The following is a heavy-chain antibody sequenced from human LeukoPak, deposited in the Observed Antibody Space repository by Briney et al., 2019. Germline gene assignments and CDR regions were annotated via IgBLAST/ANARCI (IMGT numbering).Heavy chain of an antibody. V-gene: IGHV3-23*01. Sequence: QSGGSLRLSCAASGFTFSGFAMRGVRGTPGKGLEWVSGISGRGDNTLYADSVKGRFTISRDNSKNTLYLEMNSLRAEDTAIYYCAKMKGHPLPKYYMDVWGQGTMVTVSS. CDR3: AKMKGHPLPKYYMDV. J-gene: IGHJ3*01. CDR2: ISGRGDNT. D-gene: IGHD1-26*01. CDR1: GFTFSGFA.